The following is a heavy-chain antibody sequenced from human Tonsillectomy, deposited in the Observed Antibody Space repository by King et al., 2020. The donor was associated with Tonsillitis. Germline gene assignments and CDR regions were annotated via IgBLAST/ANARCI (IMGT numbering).Heavy chain of an antibody. V-gene: IGHV4-34*01. D-gene: IGHD3-22*01. Sequence: VQLQQWGAGLLKPSETLSLTCAVYGGSFSGYYWSWIRQPPGKGLEWIGEINHSGSTNYNPSLKSRVTISVDTSKNQLSLKLSSVTAADTAVYYCVRETYYYDSSGGYYYYYYMDDWGKGTTVTVSS. CDR3: VRETYYYDSSGGYYYYYYMDD. CDR1: GGSFSGYY. J-gene: IGHJ6*03. CDR2: INHSGST.